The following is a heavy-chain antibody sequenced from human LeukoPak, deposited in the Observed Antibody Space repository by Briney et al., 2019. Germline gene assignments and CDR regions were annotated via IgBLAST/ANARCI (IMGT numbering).Heavy chain of an antibody. Sequence: PSETLSLTCTVSGGSISSYYWSWIRQPPGKGLEWIGYIYYSGSTNYNPSLKSRVTISVDTSKNQFSLKLSSVTAADTAVYYCARDSILWFGELWTWGQGTLVTVSS. CDR2: IYYSGST. CDR3: ARDSILWFGELWT. CDR1: GGSISSYY. V-gene: IGHV4-59*12. D-gene: IGHD3-10*01. J-gene: IGHJ5*02.